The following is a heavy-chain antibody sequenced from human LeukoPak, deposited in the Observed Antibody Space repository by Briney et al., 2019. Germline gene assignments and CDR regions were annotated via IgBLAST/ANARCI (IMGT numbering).Heavy chain of an antibody. CDR1: GFTFSNYW. Sequence: PGGSLRLSCAASGFTFSNYWMSWVRQAPGKGLEWVANIKQDGSEKYYVDSVRGRFTISRDNARNSLYLQMNSLRAEDTAVYYCARVADLWIDYWGQGTLVTVSS. CDR3: ARVADLWIDY. V-gene: IGHV3-7*01. J-gene: IGHJ4*02. CDR2: IKQDGSEK. D-gene: IGHD3-10*01.